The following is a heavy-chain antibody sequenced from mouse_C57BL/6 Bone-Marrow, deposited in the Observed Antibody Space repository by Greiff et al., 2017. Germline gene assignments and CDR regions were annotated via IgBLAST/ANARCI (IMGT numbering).Heavy chain of an antibody. CDR1: GYTFTSYW. J-gene: IGHJ3*01. Sequence: QVQLQQSGAELVKPGASVKLSCKASGYTFTSYWMHWVKQRPGQGLEWIGMIHPNSGSTNYNEKFKSKATLTVDKSSSTAYMQLSSLTSEDSAVXYCARARPTVPWFAYWGQGTLVTVSA. CDR2: IHPNSGST. D-gene: IGHD1-1*01. CDR3: ARARPTVPWFAY. V-gene: IGHV1-64*01.